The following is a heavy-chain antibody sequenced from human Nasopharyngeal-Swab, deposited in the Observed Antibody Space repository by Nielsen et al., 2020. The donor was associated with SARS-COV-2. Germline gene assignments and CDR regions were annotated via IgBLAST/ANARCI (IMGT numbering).Heavy chain of an antibody. CDR3: ARSVGSFYGQGAFDI. CDR2: IRSNTYGWAA. D-gene: IGHD1-26*01. CDR1: GFTSGDYA. V-gene: IGHV3-49*01. J-gene: IGHJ3*02. Sequence: GSLRLSCTTSGFTSGDYAMSWFRQAPGKGLAWVGFIRSNTYGWAAEYAASVKGRFTISRDCAESIADLQMNSLETEDTGVYYCARSVGSFYGQGAFDIWGQGAMVTVSA.